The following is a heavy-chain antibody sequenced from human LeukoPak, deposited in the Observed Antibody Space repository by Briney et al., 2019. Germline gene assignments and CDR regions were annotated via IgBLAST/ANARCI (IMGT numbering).Heavy chain of an antibody. CDR2: IYHSGST. Sequence: SETLSLTCTVSGYSISSGYYWGWIRQPPGKGLEWIGSIYHSGSTYYNPSLKSRVTISVDTSKNQFSLKLSSVTAADTAVYYCARGEYGDYGWYGYWGQGTLVTVSS. D-gene: IGHD4-17*01. CDR3: ARGEYGDYGWYGY. CDR1: GYSISSGYY. V-gene: IGHV4-38-2*02. J-gene: IGHJ4*02.